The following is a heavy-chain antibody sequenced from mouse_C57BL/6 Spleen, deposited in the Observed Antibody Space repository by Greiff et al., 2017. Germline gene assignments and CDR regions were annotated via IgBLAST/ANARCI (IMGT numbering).Heavy chain of an antibody. CDR1: GFTFSSYA. Sequence: EVKLVESGEGLVKPGGSLKLSCAASGFTFSSYAMSWVRQTPEKRLEWVAYISSGGDYIYYADTVKGRFTISRDNARNTLYLQMSSLKSEDTAMYYCTRDLHYGYDETWWFAYWGQGTLVTVSA. V-gene: IGHV5-9-1*02. CDR2: ISSGGDYI. D-gene: IGHD2-2*01. CDR3: TRDLHYGYDETWWFAY. J-gene: IGHJ3*01.